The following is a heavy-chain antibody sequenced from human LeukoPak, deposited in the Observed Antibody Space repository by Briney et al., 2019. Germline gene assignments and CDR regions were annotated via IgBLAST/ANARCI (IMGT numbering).Heavy chain of an antibody. V-gene: IGHV3-33*01. J-gene: IGHJ5*02. Sequence: GGSLRLSCAASGSTFSSYGMHWVRQAPGKGLEWVAVIWYDGSNKYYADSVKGRFTISRDNSKNTLYLQMYSLRAEDTAVYYCARDRIAAAGTGLDPWGQGTLVTVSS. CDR1: GSTFSSYG. CDR2: IWYDGSNK. CDR3: ARDRIAAAGTGLDP. D-gene: IGHD6-13*01.